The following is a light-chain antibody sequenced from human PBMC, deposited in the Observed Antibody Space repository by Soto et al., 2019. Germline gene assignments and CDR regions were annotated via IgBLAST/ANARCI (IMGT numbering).Light chain of an antibody. CDR1: SSDVGGYNC. V-gene: IGLV2-14*01. Sequence: QSSLTQPASVSGSPGQSITISCTGTSSDVGGYNCVSWFQQHPDKAPKLMIYDVSNRPSGVSNRFSGSKSGNTASLTISGLQAEDEADYYCSSYTSNNTPVVFGGGTKLTVL. CDR2: DVS. J-gene: IGLJ2*01. CDR3: SSYTSNNTPVV.